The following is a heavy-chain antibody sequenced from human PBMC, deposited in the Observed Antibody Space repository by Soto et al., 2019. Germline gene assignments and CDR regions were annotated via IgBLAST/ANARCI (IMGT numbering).Heavy chain of an antibody. CDR3: GRALKFGGRSESCVPGDY. Sequence: ASVKVSCKASGYAFDSYGIVWVRQAPGQGLEWMGWLSTYTGYTDYAQKFQGRVSMTTDTPTSTVYMELWSLRSDDTAVYYCGRALKFGGRSESCVPGDYWGQGTLVTVSS. V-gene: IGHV1-18*01. CDR1: GYAFDSYG. J-gene: IGHJ4*02. D-gene: IGHD3-16*01. CDR2: LSTYTGYT.